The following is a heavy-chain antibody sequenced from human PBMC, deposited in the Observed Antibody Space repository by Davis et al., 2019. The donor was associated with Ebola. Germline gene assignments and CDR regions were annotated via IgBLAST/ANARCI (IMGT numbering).Heavy chain of an antibody. Sequence: GGSLRLSCAASGFTFSSYAMSWVRQAPGKGLEWVSAISGSGGSTYYADSVKGRFTISRDNSKNTLYLQMNSLRAEDTAVYYCARDWDGPLGYGMDVWGQGTTVTVSS. CDR3: ARDWDGPLGYGMDV. CDR2: ISGSGGST. V-gene: IGHV3-23*01. CDR1: GFTFSSYA. D-gene: IGHD1-26*01. J-gene: IGHJ6*02.